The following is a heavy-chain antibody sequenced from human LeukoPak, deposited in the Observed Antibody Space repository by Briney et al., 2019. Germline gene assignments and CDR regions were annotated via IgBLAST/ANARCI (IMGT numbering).Heavy chain of an antibody. V-gene: IGHV1-2*02. CDR1: GYTFTDYY. CDR3: ATEGFYDNSGYYPLDY. D-gene: IGHD3-22*01. Sequence: ASVKVSCKTSGYTFTDYYMHWVRQAPGQGLEWMGWINPNSGGTDYAQKFQGRVTMTRDTSISTAYMELSRLRSDDTAVYYCATEGFYDNSGYYPLDYWGQGTLVTVSS. CDR2: INPNSGGT. J-gene: IGHJ4*02.